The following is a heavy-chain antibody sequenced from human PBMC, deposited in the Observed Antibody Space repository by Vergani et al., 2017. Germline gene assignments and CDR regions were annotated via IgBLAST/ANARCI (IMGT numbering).Heavy chain of an antibody. CDR2: IYYSGST. Sequence: QVQLQESGPGLVKPSETLSLTCTVSGGSISSYYWSWIRQPPGKGLEWIGYIYYSGSTNYNPSLKSRVTISVDTSKNQFSLKLSSVTAADTAVYYCAREAAMVRYYYYMDVWGKGTTVTDSS. CDR3: AREAAMVRYYYYMDV. D-gene: IGHD3-10*01. CDR1: GGSISSYY. V-gene: IGHV4-59*01. J-gene: IGHJ6*03.